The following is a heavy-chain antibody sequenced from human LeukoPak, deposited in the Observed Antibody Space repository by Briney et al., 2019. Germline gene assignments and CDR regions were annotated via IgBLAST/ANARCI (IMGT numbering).Heavy chain of an antibody. V-gene: IGHV1-2*02. CDR3: ARDFNDFWSGYSFDY. CDR2: INPNSGGT. Sequence: GASVKVSCKASGYTFTGYYMHWVRQAPGQGLEWMGWINPNSGGTNYAQKFQGRVTMTRDTSISTAYMELSRLRSDDTAVYYCARDFNDFWSGYSFDYWGQGTLVTVSS. J-gene: IGHJ4*02. CDR1: GYTFTGYY. D-gene: IGHD3-3*01.